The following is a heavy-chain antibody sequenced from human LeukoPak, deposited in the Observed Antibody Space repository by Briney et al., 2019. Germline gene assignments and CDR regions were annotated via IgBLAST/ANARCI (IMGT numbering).Heavy chain of an antibody. Sequence: SETLSLTCTVSAGSITSYYCGWIRQPPGKGLEWIGYIYYSGSTNYNPSLKSRVTISVDTSKNQCSLKLSSVTAADTAVYYCARGGWPNFDYWGQGTLVTVSS. CDR3: ARGGWPNFDY. D-gene: IGHD2-15*01. J-gene: IGHJ4*02. CDR1: AGSITSYY. V-gene: IGHV4-59*01. CDR2: IYYSGST.